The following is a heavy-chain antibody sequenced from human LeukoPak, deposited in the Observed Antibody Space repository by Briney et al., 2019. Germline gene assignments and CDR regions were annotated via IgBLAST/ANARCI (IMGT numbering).Heavy chain of an antibody. CDR2: INAGNGNT. CDR1: GYTFTSYA. D-gene: IGHD3-22*01. Sequence: GASVKVSCKASGYTFTSYAMHWVRQAPGQRLERMGWINAGNGNTKYSQKFQGRVTITRDTSASTAYMELSSLRSEDTAVYYCARDLDYYDSSGYFPYYYYYYGMDVWGQGTTVTVSS. CDR3: ARDLDYYDSSGYFPYYYYYYGMDV. J-gene: IGHJ6*02. V-gene: IGHV1-3*01.